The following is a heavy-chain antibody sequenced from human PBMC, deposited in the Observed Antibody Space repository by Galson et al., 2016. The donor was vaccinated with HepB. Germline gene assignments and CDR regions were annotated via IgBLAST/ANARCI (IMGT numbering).Heavy chain of an antibody. CDR1: GFSFSGLW. V-gene: IGHV3-7*03. CDR2: IKQDGSEQ. J-gene: IGHJ4*02. Sequence: SLRLSCAASGFSFSGLWRNWVRQTPGKGLEGVAIIKQDGSEQKYVDSVKVRFTISRDNAKNSVYLQRNRLRGEDTAVYYCVGGAGWLPDYWGQGTLVTVSS. CDR3: VGGAGWLPDY. D-gene: IGHD6-19*01.